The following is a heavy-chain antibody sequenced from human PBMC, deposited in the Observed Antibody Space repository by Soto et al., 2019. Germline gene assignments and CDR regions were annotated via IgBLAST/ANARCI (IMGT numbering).Heavy chain of an antibody. CDR2: IYSGGST. D-gene: IGHD3-10*01. Sequence: SETLSLTCTVSGGSISSDDYYWSWIRPPPGKGLEWIGYIYSGGSTYYNPSLKSRVTISVDTSKNQFSLKLSSVTAADTAVYYCARASHSYGSGXYYFNGPLDYYYYGMDVWGQGTTVTVSS. V-gene: IGHV4-30-4*01. J-gene: IGHJ6*02. CDR1: GGSISSDDYY. CDR3: ARASHSYGSGXYYFNGPLDYYYYGMDV.